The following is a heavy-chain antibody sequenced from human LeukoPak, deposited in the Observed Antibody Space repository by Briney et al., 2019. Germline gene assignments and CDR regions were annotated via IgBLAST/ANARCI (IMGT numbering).Heavy chain of an antibody. D-gene: IGHD4/OR15-4a*01. J-gene: IGHJ4*02. V-gene: IGHV4-38-2*01. CDR2: FYHGGTT. Sequence: SETLSLTCAVSGYSIRSGFHWGWIRQTPEKGLEWIGNFYHGGTTYYTPSLKSRLTMSADTTKNQFSLNLTSVTAVDTAVYYCARGVYGTNGYYFDYWGQGILVTVSS. CDR1: GYSIRSGFH. CDR3: ARGVYGTNGYYFDY.